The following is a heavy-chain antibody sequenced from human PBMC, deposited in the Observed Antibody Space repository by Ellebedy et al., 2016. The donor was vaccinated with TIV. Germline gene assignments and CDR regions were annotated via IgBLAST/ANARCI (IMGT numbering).Heavy chain of an antibody. Sequence: GGSLRLXCAASGFTFSSYEMSWVRQAPGRGLEWVSVIYAGGTTDYVASVKGRFSISRDTSKNTLFLQMNSLRADDTAIYYCAVGRPNYGDFPSWGQGTLVTVSS. CDR3: AVGRPNYGDFPS. V-gene: IGHV3-53*01. CDR2: IYAGGTT. CDR1: GFTFSSYE. J-gene: IGHJ5*02. D-gene: IGHD4-17*01.